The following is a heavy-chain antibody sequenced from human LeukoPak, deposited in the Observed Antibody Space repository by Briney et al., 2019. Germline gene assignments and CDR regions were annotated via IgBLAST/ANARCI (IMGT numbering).Heavy chain of an antibody. V-gene: IGHV3-9*01. CDR2: ISWNSGSI. CDR1: GFTFDDYA. CDR3: AKDIRGELSPIDAFDI. J-gene: IGHJ3*02. Sequence: GGPLRLSCAASGFTFDDYAMHWVRQAPGKGLEWVSGISWNSGSIGYADSVKGRFTISRDNAKNSLYLQMNSLRAEDTALYYCAKDIRGELSPIDAFDIWGQGTMVTVSS. D-gene: IGHD3-16*02.